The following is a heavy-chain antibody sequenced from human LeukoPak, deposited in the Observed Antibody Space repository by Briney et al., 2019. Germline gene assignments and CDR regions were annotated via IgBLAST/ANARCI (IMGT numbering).Heavy chain of an antibody. V-gene: IGHV3-21*01. CDR1: GFTFSSYS. J-gene: IGHJ4*02. Sequence: GGSLRLSCAASGFTFSSYSMNWVRQAPGKGLEWVSSISSSSSYIYYADSVKGRFTISRDNAKNSLYLQMNSLRAEDTAVYYCGVYDSSGYQPLDYWGQGTLVTVSS. D-gene: IGHD3-22*01. CDR3: GVYDSSGYQPLDY. CDR2: ISSSSSYI.